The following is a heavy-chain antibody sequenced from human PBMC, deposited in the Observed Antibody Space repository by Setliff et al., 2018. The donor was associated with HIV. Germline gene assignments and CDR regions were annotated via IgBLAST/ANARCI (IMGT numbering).Heavy chain of an antibody. CDR3: AKGQGPVDY. J-gene: IGHJ4*02. Sequence: ASVKVSCKASGFIFTPYYIHWVRQAPGQGLEWMGRISPNSGGTQFAQKFQGSVALTRDTSISTAYMELSGLRSDDTAVYYCAKGQGPVDYWGQGTLVTVSS. CDR2: ISPNSGGT. V-gene: IGHV1-2*06. CDR1: GFIFTPYY.